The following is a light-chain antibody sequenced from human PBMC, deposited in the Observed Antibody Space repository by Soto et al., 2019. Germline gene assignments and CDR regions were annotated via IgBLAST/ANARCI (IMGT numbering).Light chain of an antibody. CDR1: QSVSSY. Sequence: EIVLTQSPATLSLSPGERAALSCRASQSVSSYLAWYQQKPGQAPRLLIYDASKRAPGIPARFTGSGSGTDFTLTISSLETEDFAVYFCQQRSGWPSTFGGGNKVEI. V-gene: IGKV3-11*01. CDR3: QQRSGWPST. CDR2: DAS. J-gene: IGKJ4*01.